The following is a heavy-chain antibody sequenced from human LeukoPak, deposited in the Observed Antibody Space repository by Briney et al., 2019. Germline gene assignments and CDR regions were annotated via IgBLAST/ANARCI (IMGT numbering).Heavy chain of an antibody. V-gene: IGHV4-31*03. J-gene: IGHJ5*02. CDR3: ARGRLLGSWLDP. D-gene: IGHD2-21*02. Sequence: SETLSLTCTVSGGSISSGGYYWSWIRQHPGKGLEWIGYIYYSGSTYYNPSLKSRVTISVDTSKNQFSLKLSSVTAADTAVYYCARGRLLGSWLDPWGQGTLVTVSS. CDR2: IYYSGST. CDR1: GGSISSGGYY.